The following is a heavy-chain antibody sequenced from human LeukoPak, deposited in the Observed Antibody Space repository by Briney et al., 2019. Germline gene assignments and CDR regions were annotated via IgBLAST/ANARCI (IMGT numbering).Heavy chain of an antibody. CDR3: ARHVRYYDILTGLTSYYFDY. Sequence: SETLSLTCTVSAGSISSYYWSWIRQPPRKGLEWIGYIHYSGSTNYNPSLKSRVTISGDTSKNQFSLKLSSVTAADTAVYYCARHVRYYDILTGLTSYYFDYWGQGTLVTVSS. CDR2: IHYSGST. D-gene: IGHD3-9*01. J-gene: IGHJ4*02. V-gene: IGHV4-59*08. CDR1: AGSISSYY.